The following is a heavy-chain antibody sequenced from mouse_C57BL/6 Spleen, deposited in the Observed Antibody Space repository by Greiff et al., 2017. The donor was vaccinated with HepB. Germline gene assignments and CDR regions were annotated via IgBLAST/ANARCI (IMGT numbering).Heavy chain of an antibody. J-gene: IGHJ1*03. CDR1: GYTFTSYW. D-gene: IGHD2-1*01. CDR2: IDPSDSYT. CDR3: ARSDGKRGYFDV. V-gene: IGHV1-69*01. Sequence: QVQLQQPGAELVMPGASVKLSCKASGYTFTSYWMHWVKQRPGQGLEWIGEIDPSDSYTNYNQKFKGKSTLTVDKSSSTAYMQLSSLTSEDSAVYYCARSDGKRGYFDVWGTGTTVTVSS.